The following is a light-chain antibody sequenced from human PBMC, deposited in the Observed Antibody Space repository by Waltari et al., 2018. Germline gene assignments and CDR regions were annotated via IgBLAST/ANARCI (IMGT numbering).Light chain of an antibody. CDR2: EVF. J-gene: IGLJ1*01. Sequence: QSALTQPASVSGTPGQSTTISCSGTTSAVGSYDLVPWYQQHPGEAPKLLICEVFKRPPDTSSRFSGAKSGSTASLTISGLQPEDEADYYCCSYAGRGTYVFGSGTKVTVL. CDR1: TSAVGSYDL. CDR3: CSYAGRGTYV. V-gene: IGLV2-23*02.